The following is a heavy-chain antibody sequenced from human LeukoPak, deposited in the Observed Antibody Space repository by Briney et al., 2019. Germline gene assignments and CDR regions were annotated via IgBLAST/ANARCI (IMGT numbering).Heavy chain of an antibody. D-gene: IGHD6-13*01. J-gene: IGHJ3*02. CDR2: IYYSGST. V-gene: IGHV4-30-4*01. CDR3: ARKSSSSWGTSDAFDI. Sequence: SRTLSLTCTVSGGSISSGDYYWSWIRQPPGKGLEWIGYIYYSGSTYYNPSLKSRVTISVDTSKNQFSLKLSSVTAADTAVYYCARKSSSSWGTSDAFDIWGQGTMVTVSS. CDR1: GGSISSGDYY.